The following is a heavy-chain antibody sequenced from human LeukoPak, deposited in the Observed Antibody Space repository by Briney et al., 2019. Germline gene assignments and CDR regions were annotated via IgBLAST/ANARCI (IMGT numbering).Heavy chain of an antibody. V-gene: IGHV1-69*13. J-gene: IGHJ6*02. D-gene: IGHD3-3*01. CDR2: IIPIFGTA. CDR1: GGTFSSYA. CDR3: ARDLFGAEAPYYYYYGMDV. Sequence: SVKVSCKASGGTFSSYAISWVRQAPGQGLEWMGGIIPIFGTANYAQKFQGRVTITADESTSTAYMELSSLRSEDTAVYYCARDLFGAEAPYYYYYGMDVWGQGTTVTVSS.